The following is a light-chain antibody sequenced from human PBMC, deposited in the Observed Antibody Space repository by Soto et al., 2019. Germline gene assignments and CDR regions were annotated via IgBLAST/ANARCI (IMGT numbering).Light chain of an antibody. Sequence: EIVLTQSPDTLSLSPGERATLSCRASQSVGSNYLAWYQQKPGQAPRLLMYDASGRASGIPDRFSGSGSGTDFTLTISRLEPEDFAVYYCQQYNNWPPWTFGQGTKV. CDR2: DAS. J-gene: IGKJ1*01. CDR1: QSVGSNY. CDR3: QQYNNWPPWT. V-gene: IGKV3D-20*02.